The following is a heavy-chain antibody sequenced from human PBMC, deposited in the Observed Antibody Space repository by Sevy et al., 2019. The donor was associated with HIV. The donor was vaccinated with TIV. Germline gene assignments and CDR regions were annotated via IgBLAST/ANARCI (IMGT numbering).Heavy chain of an antibody. V-gene: IGHV3-23*01. CDR1: GFTFSSYA. CDR3: AKAPNGYYGSGREGYYFDY. CDR2: ISGSGGST. D-gene: IGHD3-10*01. Sequence: GGSLRLSCAASGFTFSSYAMSWVRQAPGKGLEWVSAISGSGGSTYYADSVKGRFTISRDNSKNTLYLQMNSLRAVDTAVYYCAKAPNGYYGSGREGYYFDYWGQGTLVTVSS. J-gene: IGHJ4*02.